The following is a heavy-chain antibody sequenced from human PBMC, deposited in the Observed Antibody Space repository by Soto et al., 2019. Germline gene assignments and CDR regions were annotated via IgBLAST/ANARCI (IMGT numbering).Heavy chain of an antibody. D-gene: IGHD3-22*01. CDR2: IIPIFGTA. J-gene: IGHJ5*02. CDR3: ARPTRYYYDSSGQSAWFDP. CDR1: GYIFPSYG. V-gene: IGHV1-69*13. Sequence: GASVKVSRKASGYIFPSYGISWVRQAPGQGLEWMGWIIPIFGTANYAQKFQGRVTITADESTSTAYMELSSLRSEDTAVYYCARPTRYYYDSSGQSAWFDPWGQGTLVTVSS.